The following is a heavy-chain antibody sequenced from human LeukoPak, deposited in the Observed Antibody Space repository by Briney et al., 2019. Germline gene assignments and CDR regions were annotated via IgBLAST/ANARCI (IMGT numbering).Heavy chain of an antibody. CDR1: GGSISSGDYY. J-gene: IGHJ4*02. V-gene: IGHV4-30-4*01. Sequence: SQTLSLTCTVSGGSISSGDYYWSWIRQPPGKGLEWIGYIYYSGSTYYNPSLKSRVTISVDKSKNQFSLKLSSVTAADTAVYYCARKRGYDILTGYYYFDYWGQGTLVTVSS. CDR2: IYYSGST. D-gene: IGHD3-9*01. CDR3: ARKRGYDILTGYYYFDY.